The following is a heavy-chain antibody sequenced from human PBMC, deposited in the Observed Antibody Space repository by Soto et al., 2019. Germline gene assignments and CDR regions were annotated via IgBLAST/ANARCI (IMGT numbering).Heavy chain of an antibody. CDR1: GASISSGDYY. CDR2: ISHSGST. V-gene: IGHV4-30-4*01. D-gene: IGHD4-4*01. Sequence: SETLSLTCTVSGASISSGDYYWSWIRQPPGKGLEWIGYISHSGSTYYNPSLKSRVSISVDTSKNQFSLKLSSVTAADTAVYYCARLQGKTTGGVGMDVWGQGTTVTVSS. J-gene: IGHJ6*02. CDR3: ARLQGKTTGGVGMDV.